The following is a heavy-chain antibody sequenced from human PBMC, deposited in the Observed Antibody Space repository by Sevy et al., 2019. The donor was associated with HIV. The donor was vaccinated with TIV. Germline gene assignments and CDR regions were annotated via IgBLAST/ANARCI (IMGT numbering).Heavy chain of an antibody. CDR3: ARDGCSSTSCETRWFDP. Sequence: ASVKVSCKASGYTFTSYGISWVRQAPGQGLEWVGWISAYNGNTNYAQKLQGRVTMTTDTSTSTAYMELRSLRSDDTAVYYCARDGCSSTSCETRWFDPWGQGTLVTVSS. V-gene: IGHV1-18*01. CDR2: ISAYNGNT. J-gene: IGHJ5*02. D-gene: IGHD2-2*01. CDR1: GYTFTSYG.